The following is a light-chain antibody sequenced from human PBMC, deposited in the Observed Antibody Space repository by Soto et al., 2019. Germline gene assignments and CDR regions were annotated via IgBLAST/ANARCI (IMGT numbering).Light chain of an antibody. V-gene: IGKV3-11*01. CDR3: QQYNNWPPMST. CDR1: ENVFSF. CDR2: DAS. Sequence: EIVMTQSPATLSLSLGERATLSCRASENVFSFMAWYQQKPGQAPRLLIYDASSRATGVPARFSGSGSGTDFTLTISSLEPEDFVIYYCQQYNNWPPMSTFGQGTKLEMK. J-gene: IGKJ2*01.